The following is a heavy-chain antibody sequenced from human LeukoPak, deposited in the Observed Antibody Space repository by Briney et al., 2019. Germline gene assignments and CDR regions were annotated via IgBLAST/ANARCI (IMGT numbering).Heavy chain of an antibody. Sequence: GGSLRLSCAASGFTFSSYGMHWVRQAPGEGLEWVAVISYDGSNKYYADSVKGRFTISRDNSKNTLYLQMNSLRAEDTAVYYCAKGGYSGYDHFDYWGQGTLVTVSS. CDR3: AKGGYSGYDHFDY. CDR2: ISYDGSNK. J-gene: IGHJ4*02. CDR1: GFTFSSYG. V-gene: IGHV3-30*18. D-gene: IGHD5-12*01.